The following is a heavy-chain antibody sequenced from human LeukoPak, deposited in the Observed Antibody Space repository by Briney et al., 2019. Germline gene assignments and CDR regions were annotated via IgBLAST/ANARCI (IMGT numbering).Heavy chain of an antibody. CDR2: IYSGGST. J-gene: IGHJ4*02. V-gene: IGHV3-66*01. CDR3: ARINSNYYDPPG. CDR1: GFTVISNH. Sequence: GGSLRLSCAASGFTVISNHMSWVRQAPGKGLEWVSVIYSGGSTYYADSVKGRFTISRDNSKNTLYLQMNSLRAEDTAVYYCARINSNYYDPPGWGQGTLVTVSS. D-gene: IGHD3-22*01.